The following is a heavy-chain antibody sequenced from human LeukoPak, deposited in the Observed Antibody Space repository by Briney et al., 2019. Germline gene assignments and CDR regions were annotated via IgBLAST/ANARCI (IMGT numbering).Heavy chain of an antibody. CDR2: IYSGGST. D-gene: IGHD3-10*01. Sequence: GGSLRLSCAAYGFSVSSNYMSWVRQAPGKGLEWVSVIYSGGSTYYADSVKGRFTISRDNSKNTVYLQMNSLSAEDTAVYYCAKGNSAGSSKSWFDPWGQGTLVTVSS. V-gene: IGHV3-53*01. CDR1: GFSVSSNY. CDR3: AKGNSAGSSKSWFDP. J-gene: IGHJ5*02.